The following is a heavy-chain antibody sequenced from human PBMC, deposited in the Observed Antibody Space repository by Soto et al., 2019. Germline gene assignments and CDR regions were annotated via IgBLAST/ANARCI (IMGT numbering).Heavy chain of an antibody. D-gene: IGHD2-2*01. J-gene: IGHJ6*03. CDR2: IFYSGST. CDR3: ARQRKCSSITCYERNYMDV. V-gene: IGHV4-39*01. Sequence: SETLSLTCTVSGGSISSSSYYWGWIRQPPGKGLEWIGSIFYSGSTYYNPSLKSRVTISVDTSKNQLSLKLSSVTAADTAVYYCARQRKCSSITCYERNYMDVWGKGTTVTV. CDR1: GGSISSSSYY.